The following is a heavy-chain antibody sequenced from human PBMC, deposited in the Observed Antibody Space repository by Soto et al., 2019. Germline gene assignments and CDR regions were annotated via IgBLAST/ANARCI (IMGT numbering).Heavy chain of an antibody. D-gene: IGHD3-10*01. CDR3: AKDLEQAASGSRSYWTRYYYYYGMDV. CDR2: ISYDGSNK. CDR1: GFTFSSYG. J-gene: IGHJ6*02. Sequence: QVQLVESGGGVVQPGRSLRLSCAASGFTFSSYGMHWVRQAPGKGLEWVAVISYDGSNKYYADSVKGRFTISRDNSKNTLYLQMNSLRAEDTAVYYCAKDLEQAASGSRSYWTRYYYYYGMDVWGQGTTVTVSS. V-gene: IGHV3-30*18.